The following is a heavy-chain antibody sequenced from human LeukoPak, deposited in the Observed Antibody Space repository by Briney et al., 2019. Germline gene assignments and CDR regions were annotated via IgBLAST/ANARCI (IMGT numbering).Heavy chain of an antibody. CDR3: AKSMGSVDFDY. CDR1: GFTFSSYA. J-gene: IGHJ4*02. V-gene: IGHV3-23*01. D-gene: IGHD2/OR15-2a*01. Sequence: GGSLRLSCAASGFTFSSYAMAWVRQAPGQGLEWVSAISGSGGTTYYADSVKGRFTISRDNSKNTLYLQMSSLRAEDTAVYYCAKSMGSVDFDYWGQGTLVTVSS. CDR2: ISGSGGTT.